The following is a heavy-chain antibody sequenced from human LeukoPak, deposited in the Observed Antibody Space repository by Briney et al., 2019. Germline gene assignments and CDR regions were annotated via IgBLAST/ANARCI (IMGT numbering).Heavy chain of an antibody. V-gene: IGHV4-31*03. Sequence: PSETLSLTCTVSGGSVNRGGYFWAWIRRHPEKGLEWIGYIYYTGGTYYNPSLESRAIISIDTSENQFSLRLNSVTTADTAVYYCAREGRGYSYVDYWGQGTLVTVSS. CDR3: AREGRGYSYVDY. D-gene: IGHD5-18*01. J-gene: IGHJ4*02. CDR1: GGSVNRGGYF. CDR2: IYYTGGT.